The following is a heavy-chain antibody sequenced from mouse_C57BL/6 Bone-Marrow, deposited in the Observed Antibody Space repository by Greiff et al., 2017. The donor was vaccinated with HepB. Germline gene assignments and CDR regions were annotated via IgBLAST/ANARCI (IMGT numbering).Heavy chain of an antibody. Sequence: QVQLQQPGAELVRPGSSVKLSCKASGYTFTSYWMDWVKQRPGQGLEWIGNIYPSDSETHYNQKFKDKATLTVDKSSSTAYMQLSSLTSEDSAVYYCARGFITTGKPAWFAYWGQGTLVTVSA. CDR2: IYPSDSET. J-gene: IGHJ3*01. D-gene: IGHD1-1*01. V-gene: IGHV1-61*01. CDR1: GYTFTSYW. CDR3: ARGFITTGKPAWFAY.